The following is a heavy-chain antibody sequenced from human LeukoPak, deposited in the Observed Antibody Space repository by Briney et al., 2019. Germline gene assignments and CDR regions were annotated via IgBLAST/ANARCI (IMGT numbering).Heavy chain of an antibody. V-gene: IGHV1-8*03. Sequence: ASVKVSCKASGYTFTSYDINWVRQATGQGLEWMGWMNPNSGNTGYAQKFQGRVTITRNTSISTAYMELSSLRSEDTAMYYCARGPLTGRWPDMGFDYWGQGTLVTVSS. CDR1: GYTFTSYD. CDR3: ARGPLTGRWPDMGFDY. D-gene: IGHD5-24*01. CDR2: MNPNSGNT. J-gene: IGHJ4*02.